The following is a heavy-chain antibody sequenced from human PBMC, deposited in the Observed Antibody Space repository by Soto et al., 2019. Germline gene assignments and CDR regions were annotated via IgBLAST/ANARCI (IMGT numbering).Heavy chain of an antibody. CDR3: ARSPPHCTGGNCYLHEFDS. V-gene: IGHV3-23*01. J-gene: IGHJ4*02. CDR1: GFPVTAYA. D-gene: IGHD2-8*02. CDR2: ISGTGDST. Sequence: EVQLLESGEGFVHPGGSLRLSCAASGFPVTAYAMSWVRKAPGKWPEWVSTISGTGDSTHYADSVKGRFTISRDNSKNILLLQMNSLRVEDTAIYYCARSPPHCTGGNCYLHEFDSWGQGTRVTASS.